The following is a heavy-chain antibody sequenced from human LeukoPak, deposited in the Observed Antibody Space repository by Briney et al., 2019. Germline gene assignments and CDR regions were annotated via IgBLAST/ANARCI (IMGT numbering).Heavy chain of an antibody. Sequence: SETLSLTCTVSGGSISSYYWSWIRQPPGKGLEWIGEIYHSGSTNYNPSLKSRVTISVDKSKNQFSLKLSSVTAADTAVYYCARDGPYGSGSYPEYFQHWGQGTLVTVSS. CDR1: GGSISSYY. CDR3: ARDGPYGSGSYPEYFQH. V-gene: IGHV4-59*12. D-gene: IGHD3-10*01. J-gene: IGHJ1*01. CDR2: IYHSGST.